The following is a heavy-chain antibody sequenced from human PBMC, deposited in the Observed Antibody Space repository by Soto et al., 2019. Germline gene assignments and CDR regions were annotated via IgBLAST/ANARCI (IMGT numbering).Heavy chain of an antibody. CDR1: GGSISSSSYY. V-gene: IGHV4-39*07. J-gene: IGHJ6*03. Sequence: ASETLSLTCTVSGGSISSSSYYWGWIRQPPGKGLEWIGSIIQSGSTNYNPSLKSRVTISVDTSKNQISLKLNSVTASDTAVYYCARGGGNYYMDVWGKGTTVTVSS. CDR2: IIQSGST. D-gene: IGHD3-16*01. CDR3: ARGGGNYYMDV.